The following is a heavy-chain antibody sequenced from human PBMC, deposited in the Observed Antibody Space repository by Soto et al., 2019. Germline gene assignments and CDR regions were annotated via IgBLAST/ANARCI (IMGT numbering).Heavy chain of an antibody. CDR2: IYYSGNT. CDR1: GGSVSSDSYY. J-gene: IGHJ5*02. CDR3: AKDSQPPWNVVRGWFDP. V-gene: IGHV4-61*01. Sequence: SETLSLTCTVSGGSVSSDSYYWSWIRQPPGKGLEWIGYIYYSGNTKYNPSLKSRVTISIDTYKNQFSLKLSSVTDADTAVYYCAKDSQPPWNVVRGWFDPWGQGTLVTVSS. D-gene: IGHD1-1*01.